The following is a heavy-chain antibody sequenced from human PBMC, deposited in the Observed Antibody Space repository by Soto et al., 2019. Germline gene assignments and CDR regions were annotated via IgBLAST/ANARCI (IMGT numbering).Heavy chain of an antibody. CDR1: GFTFGSYW. CDR3: ATSRTFDY. CDR2: IKQDGSEK. D-gene: IGHD6-13*01. V-gene: IGHV3-7*01. Sequence: GSLRLSCVVSGFTFGSYWMIWVRQAPGKGLEWVANIKQDGSEKYYVDPAKGRFTISRDNAKNSLYLQMNSLSAEDTAIYYCATSRTFDYWGQGTLVTVSS. J-gene: IGHJ4*02.